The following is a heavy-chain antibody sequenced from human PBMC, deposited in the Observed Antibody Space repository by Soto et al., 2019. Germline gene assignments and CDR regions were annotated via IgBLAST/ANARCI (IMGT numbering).Heavy chain of an antibody. CDR2: INPNSGGT. J-gene: IGHJ6*02. V-gene: IGHV1-2*04. CDR3: ARYGTGGCSGGSCYSTGYYYYGMDV. CDR1: GYTLTGYY. Sequence: ASVKVSCKAAGYTLTGYYMHWVRQAPGEGLEWMGWINPNSGGTNYAQKFQGWVTMTRDTSISTAYMELSRLRSDDTAVYYCARYGTGGCSGGSCYSTGYYYYGMDVWGQGTTVTVSS. D-gene: IGHD2-15*01.